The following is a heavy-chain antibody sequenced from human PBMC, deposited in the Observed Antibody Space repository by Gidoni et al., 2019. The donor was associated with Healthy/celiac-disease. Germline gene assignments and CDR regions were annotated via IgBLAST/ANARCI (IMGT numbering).Heavy chain of an antibody. Sequence: QVQLVQSGAEGKKPGASVKVSCKASGYTFTSYYMHWVRQAPGQGLEWMGIINPSGGSTSYAQKFQGRVTMTRDTSTSTVYMELSSLSSEDTAVYYCARSGYSGYDESYYFDYWGQGTLVTVSS. D-gene: IGHD5-12*01. V-gene: IGHV1-46*01. CDR1: GYTFTSYY. J-gene: IGHJ4*02. CDR3: ARSGYSGYDESYYFDY. CDR2: INPSGGST.